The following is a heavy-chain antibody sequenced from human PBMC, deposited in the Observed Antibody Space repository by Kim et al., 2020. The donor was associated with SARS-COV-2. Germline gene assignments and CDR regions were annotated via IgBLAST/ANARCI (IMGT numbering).Heavy chain of an antibody. D-gene: IGHD1-1*01. CDR3: SKVTWVGLDDY. V-gene: IGHV3-23*01. CDR2: T. Sequence: TYYADSVKRLFTISRDNSKIALYLQMISLRAVDTVIYYCSKVTWVGLDDYWGQGTLVTVSS. J-gene: IGHJ4*02.